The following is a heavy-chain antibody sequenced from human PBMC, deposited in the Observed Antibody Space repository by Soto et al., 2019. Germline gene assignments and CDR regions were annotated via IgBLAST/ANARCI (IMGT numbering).Heavy chain of an antibody. V-gene: IGHV1-3*01. J-gene: IGHJ2*01. Sequence: QVQLVQSGAEVKKPGASVKVSCRASGYAFSNYAIYWVRQAPGQRLEWMGWINPGTGDTKYSQKFQGRVTITRDTSARTAYMDLSSLRSEDTAVYYCARDQGYCSGGSCFLWYCDLWGRGTLVTVSS. CDR1: GYAFSNYA. CDR3: ARDQGYCSGGSCFLWYCDL. CDR2: INPGTGDT. D-gene: IGHD2-15*01.